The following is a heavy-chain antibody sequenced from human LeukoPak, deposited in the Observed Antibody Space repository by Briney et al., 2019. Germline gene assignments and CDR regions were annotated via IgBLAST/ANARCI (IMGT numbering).Heavy chain of an antibody. D-gene: IGHD3-10*02. CDR1: GGSIRSSDYD. CDR3: ARSPLFGWYWFDP. Sequence: SETLSLTSTVAGGSIRSSDYDWSWLRQPPWKGLEWIGYIYYRGSTYNNPCLKRRLTISLDASQNQFCLTLSSVTAPDSAPYHRARSPLFGWYWFDPWGQGTLVTVSS. V-gene: IGHV4-30-4*08. CDR2: IYYRGST. J-gene: IGHJ5*02.